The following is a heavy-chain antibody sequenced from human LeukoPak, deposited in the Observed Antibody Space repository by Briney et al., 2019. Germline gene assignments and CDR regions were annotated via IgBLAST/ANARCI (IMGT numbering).Heavy chain of an antibody. V-gene: IGHV5-51*01. CDR3: ARRGYYDSSGYAERNWFDP. CDR1: GYSFTSYW. CDR2: IYPGDSDT. J-gene: IGHJ5*02. Sequence: GESLKISCKGSGYSFTSYWVGWVRQMPGKGLEWMGIIYPGDSDTRYSPSFQGQVTISADKSISTAYLQWSSLKASDTAMYYCARRGYYDSSGYAERNWFDPWGQGTLVTVSS. D-gene: IGHD3-22*01.